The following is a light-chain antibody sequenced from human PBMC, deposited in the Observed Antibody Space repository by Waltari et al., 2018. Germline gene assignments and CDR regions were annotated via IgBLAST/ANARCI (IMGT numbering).Light chain of an antibody. CDR2: TAS. J-gene: IGKJ4*01. Sequence: DIQMTQSPSSLSASVGDRVTITCRASQSIDFYLNWYHQKPGKPPKLLIHTASNLQNGVPSRFSGSGSATEFTLTITGLQPEDFGTYYCQQSYSAPPAFGGGTKVEI. CDR3: QQSYSAPPA. CDR1: QSIDFY. V-gene: IGKV1-39*01.